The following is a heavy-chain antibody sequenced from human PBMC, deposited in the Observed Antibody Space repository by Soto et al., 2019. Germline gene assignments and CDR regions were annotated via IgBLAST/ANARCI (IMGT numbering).Heavy chain of an antibody. D-gene: IGHD2-2*01. CDR1: GFTFSDHY. Sequence: EMQLVESGGGLVQPGGSLRLSCAASGFTFSDHYMDWVRQAPGKGLEWVGRIRNKANSYATEYAASVKGRFTISRDDSKNSLYPQMNSLRTEDTAVYYCARLPLVAGAAAPRGWFDPWGQGTLVTVSS. V-gene: IGHV3-72*01. CDR3: ARLPLVAGAAAPRGWFDP. J-gene: IGHJ5*02. CDR2: IRNKANSYAT.